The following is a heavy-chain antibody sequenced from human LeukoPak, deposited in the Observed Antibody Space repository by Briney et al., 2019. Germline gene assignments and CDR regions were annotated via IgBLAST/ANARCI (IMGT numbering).Heavy chain of an antibody. CDR3: ARAVGCSGGSCYFWYFDL. V-gene: IGHV3-48*04. D-gene: IGHD2-15*01. Sequence: GGSLRLSCAASGFTFSSYSMNWVRQAPGKGLEWASYISSSGSTIYYADSVKGRFTISRDNAKNSLYLQMNSLRAEDTAVYYCARAVGCSGGSCYFWYFDLWGRGTLVTVSS. CDR1: GFTFSSYS. J-gene: IGHJ2*01. CDR2: ISSSGSTI.